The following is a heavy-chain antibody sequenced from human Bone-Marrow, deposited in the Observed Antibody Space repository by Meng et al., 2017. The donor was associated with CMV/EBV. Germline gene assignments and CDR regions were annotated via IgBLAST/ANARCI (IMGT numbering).Heavy chain of an antibody. Sequence: SVKVSCKTSGDTFSSYNIRWVRQAPGQGLKLGGIIPIFGTTNYAQRFQGRLTITTDESTSAAYMELSSLKSEDTAVYYCARYYSSSWIDAFDIWGQGTMVTVSS. V-gene: IGHV1-69*05. CDR1: GDTFSSYN. J-gene: IGHJ3*02. CDR2: IIPIFGTT. CDR3: ARYYSSSWIDAFDI. D-gene: IGHD6-13*01.